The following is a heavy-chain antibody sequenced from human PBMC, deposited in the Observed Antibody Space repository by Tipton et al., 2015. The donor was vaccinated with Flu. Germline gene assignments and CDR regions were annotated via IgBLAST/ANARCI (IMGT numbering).Heavy chain of an antibody. CDR2: INPNSGGT. CDR1: AHIFIGYY. CDR3: ASGPST. J-gene: IGHJ5*02. Sequence: QSGPEVKKTGASVKVSCKAPAHIFIGYYIHWVRQAPGQGLEWLGRINPNSGGTNYAQKFQGRLTLTRDTSINTVYMELSRLRSDDTAEYYCASGPSTWGRGTLVTVSS. V-gene: IGHV1-2*06.